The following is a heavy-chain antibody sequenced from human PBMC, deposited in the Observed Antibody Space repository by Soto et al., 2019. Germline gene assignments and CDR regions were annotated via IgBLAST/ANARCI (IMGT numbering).Heavy chain of an antibody. D-gene: IGHD3-3*02. CDR2: INHSGGT. Sequence: SETXSLTCCFYVLSFMVYYLTLMRHAPGKGLEFMGEINHSGGTNYNSSLKSRVTISVDTSKNQLSINLYSVTAEETAVYYCARDRQYYQFWSGYQNESKYGMEVWGQGPTV. CDR3: ARDRQYYQFWSGYQNESKYGMEV. CDR1: VLSFMVYY. V-gene: IGHV4-34*01. J-gene: IGHJ6*01.